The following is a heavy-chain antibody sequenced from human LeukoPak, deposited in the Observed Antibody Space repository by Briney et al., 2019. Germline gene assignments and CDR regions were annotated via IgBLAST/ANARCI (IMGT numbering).Heavy chain of an antibody. CDR1: GFTFSSYS. J-gene: IGHJ3*02. Sequence: GGSLRLSCAASGFTFSSYSMNWVRQAPGKGLEWVSSISSSSSYIYYADSVKGRFTISRDNAKNSLYLQMNSLRAEDTAVYYCARDCTTYGGSWYSRHDAFDIWGQGTMVTVSS. CDR2: ISSSSSYI. V-gene: IGHV3-21*01. CDR3: ARDCTTYGGSWYSRHDAFDI. D-gene: IGHD5-12*01.